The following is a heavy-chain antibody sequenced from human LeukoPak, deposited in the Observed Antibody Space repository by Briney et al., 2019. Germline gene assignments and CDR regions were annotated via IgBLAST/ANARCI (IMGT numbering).Heavy chain of an antibody. D-gene: IGHD1-26*01. V-gene: IGHV3-33*01. CDR2: IWYDGSNK. Sequence: GGSLRLSCAASGFTFSSYGMHWVRQAPGKGLEWVAVIWYDGSNKYYADSVKGRFTISRDNSKNTLYLQMGSLRAEDMGVYYCARVGGSFYFDYWGQGTLVTVSS. CDR3: ARVGGSFYFDY. CDR1: GFTFSSYG. J-gene: IGHJ4*02.